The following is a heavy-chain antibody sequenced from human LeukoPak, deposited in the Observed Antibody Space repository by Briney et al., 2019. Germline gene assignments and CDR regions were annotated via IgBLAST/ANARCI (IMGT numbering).Heavy chain of an antibody. Sequence: SETLSLTCTVSGGSISSGGYYWSWIRQHPGKGLEWIGYIYYSGSTYYNPSLKSRVTISVDTSKNQFSLKLSSVTAADTAVYYCARDFLHYGDYVRYFDYWGQGTLVTVSS. CDR1: GGSISSGGYY. CDR3: ARDFLHYGDYVRYFDY. J-gene: IGHJ4*02. D-gene: IGHD4-17*01. V-gene: IGHV4-31*03. CDR2: IYYSGST.